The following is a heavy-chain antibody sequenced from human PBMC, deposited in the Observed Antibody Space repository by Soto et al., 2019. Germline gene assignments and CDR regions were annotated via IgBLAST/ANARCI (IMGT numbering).Heavy chain of an antibody. CDR1: GGSVSSGSYY. CDR3: ARGGGYWGGDCSPHSLDS. CDR2: SYYNGRT. D-gene: IGHD2-21*02. Sequence: QVQLQESGPGLVKPSETLSLICTVSGGSVSSGSYYWSWVRQPPGKRLEWIGSSYYNGRTDYNPSPKRRVTLSADASKNHSPRTLTYAMAADTAVYSCARGGGYWGGDCSPHSLDSWGHGTLVTVSS. J-gene: IGHJ5*01. V-gene: IGHV4-61*03.